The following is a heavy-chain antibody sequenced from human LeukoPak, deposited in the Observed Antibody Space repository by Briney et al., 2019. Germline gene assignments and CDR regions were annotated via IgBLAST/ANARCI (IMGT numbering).Heavy chain of an antibody. CDR2: ISSDENNK. D-gene: IGHD5-24*01. V-gene: IGHV3-30*18. J-gene: IGHJ3*02. CDR1: GFTFSSYD. CDR3: AKEGRWLQLGGAFDI. Sequence: GSSLRLSCAASGFTFSSYDMHWVRQAPGKGLEWVSVISSDENNKYYADSVKGRFTISRDNSKNTLYLQMSSLRPEDTAVYYCAKEGRWLQLGGAFDIWGQGTMVTVSS.